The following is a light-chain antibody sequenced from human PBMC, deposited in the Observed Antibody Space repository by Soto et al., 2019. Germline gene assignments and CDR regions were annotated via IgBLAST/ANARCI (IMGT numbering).Light chain of an antibody. J-gene: IGKJ5*01. Sequence: ERATLSCRASQTVSSYLLWYQQKPGQAPRLLIYDASNRAAGTPARFSGSGSETDFTLTISSLEPEDFAVYYCQQRMNWPLTFGQGTRLEIK. CDR2: DAS. V-gene: IGKV3-11*01. CDR1: QTVSSY. CDR3: QQRMNWPLT.